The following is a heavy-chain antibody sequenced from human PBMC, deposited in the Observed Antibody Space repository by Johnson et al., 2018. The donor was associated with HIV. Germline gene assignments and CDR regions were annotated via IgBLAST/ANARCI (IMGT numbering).Heavy chain of an antibody. CDR3: ARAEGDSHDAFDI. Sequence: QVQLVESGGGVVQPGRSLRLSCAVSGFTFSSYAMHWVRQAPGKGLEWVAVISYDGSNKYYADSVKGRFTISIDNSKNTLYLQMNSLRAEDTAVYYCARAEGDSHDAFDIWGQGTMVTVSS. J-gene: IGHJ3*02. D-gene: IGHD2-21*02. CDR1: GFTFSSYA. V-gene: IGHV3-30-3*01. CDR2: ISYDGSNK.